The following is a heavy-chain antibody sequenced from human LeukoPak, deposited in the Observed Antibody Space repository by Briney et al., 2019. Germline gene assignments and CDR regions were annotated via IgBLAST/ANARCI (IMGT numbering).Heavy chain of an antibody. V-gene: IGHV1-2*02. D-gene: IGHD6-13*01. CDR2: INPNSGDT. Sequence: EASVKVSCKTSGYTFTGYYTHWVRQAPGQGLEWMGWINPNSGDTNYAQKFQGRVTMTRDTSISTAYMELSRLKSDDTAVYYCAADTGIAAAGVWGQGTLVTVSS. CDR3: AADTGIAAAGV. J-gene: IGHJ4*02. CDR1: GYTFTGYY.